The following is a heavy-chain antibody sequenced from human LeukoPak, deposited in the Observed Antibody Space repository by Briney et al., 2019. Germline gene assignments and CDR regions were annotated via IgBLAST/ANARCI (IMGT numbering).Heavy chain of an antibody. CDR3: ARPASGYSPALGLDY. Sequence: ASVKVSFKASGYTFTIYGISWVRQAPGQGLEWMGWISAYNGNTNYAQKLQGRVTMTTDTSTSTAYMELRSLRSDDTAVYYCARPASGYSPALGLDYWGQGTLVTVSS. V-gene: IGHV1-18*04. CDR2: ISAYNGNT. J-gene: IGHJ4*02. D-gene: IGHD5-18*01. CDR1: GYTFTIYG.